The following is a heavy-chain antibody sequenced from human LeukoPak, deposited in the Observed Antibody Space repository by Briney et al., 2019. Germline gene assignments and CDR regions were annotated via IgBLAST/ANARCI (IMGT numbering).Heavy chain of an antibody. Sequence: SQTLSLTCAIPGDSVSSNSAAWNWIRQSPSRGLEWLGRTYYRSKWYNDYAVSVKSRITINPDTPKNQFSLQLNSVTPEDTAVYYCARDWENGGRVWRYFDYWGQGTLVTVSS. CDR1: GDSVSSNSAA. V-gene: IGHV6-1*01. D-gene: IGHD4-23*01. CDR3: ARDWENGGRVWRYFDY. CDR2: TYYRSKWYN. J-gene: IGHJ4*02.